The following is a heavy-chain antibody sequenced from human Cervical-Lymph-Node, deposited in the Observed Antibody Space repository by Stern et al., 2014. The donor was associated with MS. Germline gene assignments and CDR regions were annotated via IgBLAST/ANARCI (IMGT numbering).Heavy chain of an antibody. CDR3: ARFNAYSNFYSFDY. Sequence: QVQLQESGPGLVKPSGTLSLTCTVSGGSISNYFWRWIRQPPGKGLEWIGDIYYTGSSNYKSSLESRVTIAVDTSKNQFALKLSAVTAADTAVYYCARFNAYSNFYSFDYWGQGTLVTVSS. CDR1: GGSISNYF. CDR2: IYYTGSS. D-gene: IGHD4-11*01. J-gene: IGHJ4*02. V-gene: IGHV4-59*01.